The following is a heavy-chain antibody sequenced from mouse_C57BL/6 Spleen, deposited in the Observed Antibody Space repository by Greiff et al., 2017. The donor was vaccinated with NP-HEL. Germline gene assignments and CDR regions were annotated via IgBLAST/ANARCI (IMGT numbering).Heavy chain of an antibody. J-gene: IGHJ4*01. CDR2: ISSGGDYI. CDR3: TREGYYSNYGSMDY. CDR1: GFTFSSYA. V-gene: IGHV5-9-1*02. D-gene: IGHD2-5*01. Sequence: EVKVVESGEGLVKPGGSLKLSCAASGFTFSSYAMSWVRQTPEKRLEWVAYISSGGDYIYYADTVKGRFTISRDNARNTLYLQMSSLKSEDTAMYYCTREGYYSNYGSMDYWGQGTSVTVSS.